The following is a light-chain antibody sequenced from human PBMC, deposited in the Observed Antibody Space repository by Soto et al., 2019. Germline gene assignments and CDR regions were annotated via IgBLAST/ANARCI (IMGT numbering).Light chain of an antibody. CDR2: DAS. J-gene: IGKJ1*01. CDR3: QQYNDWPT. CDR1: QNIRSR. V-gene: IGKV1-5*01. Sequence: DFQMTQSPSTLSASVGDRVTITCRASQNIRSRLAWFQQKPGKAPKLLIYDASSLESGVPSRFSGSGSGTEFTLTISSLQSEDFAVYYCQQYNDWPTFGQGTKVDI.